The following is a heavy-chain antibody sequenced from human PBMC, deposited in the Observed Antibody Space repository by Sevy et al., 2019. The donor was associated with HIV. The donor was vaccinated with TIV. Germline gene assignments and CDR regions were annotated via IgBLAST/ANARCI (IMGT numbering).Heavy chain of an antibody. CDR3: ARAAGWFDA. CDR2: ISTSTSTTTI. CDR1: GFTFNDYN. Sequence: GGSLRLSCAASGFTFNDYNLSWIRQAPGKGLEWVSYISTSTSTTTIYYAASVKGRFTISRDNAKNSIYLQMNSLRVDDTAVYYCARAAGWFDAWGQGTLVTVSS. J-gene: IGHJ5*02. V-gene: IGHV3-11*01.